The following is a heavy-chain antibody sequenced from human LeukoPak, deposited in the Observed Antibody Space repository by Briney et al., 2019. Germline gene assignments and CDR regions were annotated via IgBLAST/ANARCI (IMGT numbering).Heavy chain of an antibody. D-gene: IGHD2-2*01. J-gene: IGHJ3*02. CDR3: ARGWGRGSSTSLDAFDI. CDR1: GGPISSYY. CDR2: IYYSGST. Sequence: SETLSLTCTVSGGPISSYYWSWIRQPPGKGLEWIGYIYYSGSTNYNPSLKSRVTISVDTSKNQFSLKLSSVTAADTAVYYCARGWGRGSSTSLDAFDIWGQGTMVTVSS. V-gene: IGHV4-59*01.